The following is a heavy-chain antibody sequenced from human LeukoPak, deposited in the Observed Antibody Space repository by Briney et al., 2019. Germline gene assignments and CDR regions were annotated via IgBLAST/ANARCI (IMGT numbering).Heavy chain of an antibody. Sequence: GGSLRLSCAASGFTFNRYWMHWVRQAPGKGPVWVARIKSDGSSITYVDSVKGRFSISRDNAKTSLYLQMNSLRAEDTAVYYCARDLSGVTGYTYGRGIDYWGQGTLVTVSS. CDR2: IKSDGSSI. CDR3: ARDLSGVTGYTYGRGIDY. D-gene: IGHD5-18*01. J-gene: IGHJ4*02. V-gene: IGHV3-74*01. CDR1: GFTFNRYW.